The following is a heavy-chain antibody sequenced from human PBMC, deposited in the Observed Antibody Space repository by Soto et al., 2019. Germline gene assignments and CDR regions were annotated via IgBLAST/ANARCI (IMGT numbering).Heavy chain of an antibody. D-gene: IGHD4-17*01. CDR3: AKEWSAVNNYFDY. J-gene: IGHJ4*02. CDR1: GFTFSSYG. CDR2: ISYDGSNK. V-gene: IGHV3-30*18. Sequence: PGESLKISCAASGFTFSSYGMHWVRQAPGKGLEWVAVISYDGSNKYYADSVKGRFTISRDNSKNTLYLQMNSLRAEDTAVYYCAKEWSAVNNYFDYWGQGTLVTVS.